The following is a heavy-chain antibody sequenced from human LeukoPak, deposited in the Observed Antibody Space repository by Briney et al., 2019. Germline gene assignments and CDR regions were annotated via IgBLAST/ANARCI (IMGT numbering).Heavy chain of an antibody. CDR2: FDPEDGET. D-gene: IGHD4-4*01. Sequence: ASVKVSCKVSGYTLTEFSMHWVRQAPGKGLEWMGGFDPEDGETIYAQKFQGRVTMTEDTSTDTAYMELSSLRSEDTAVYYCATDKGGGDYSGSFDYWGQGTLVTVSS. J-gene: IGHJ4*02. V-gene: IGHV1-24*01. CDR3: ATDKGGGDYSGSFDY. CDR1: GYTLTEFS.